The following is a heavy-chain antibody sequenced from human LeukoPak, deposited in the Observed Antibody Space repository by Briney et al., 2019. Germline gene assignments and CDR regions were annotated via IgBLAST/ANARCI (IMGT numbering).Heavy chain of an antibody. CDR2: INANSGGT. J-gene: IGHJ4*02. CDR1: GYTFTGYY. Sequence: GASVKVSCKASGYTFTGYYMHWVRQAPGQGLEWMGWINANSGGTNYAQKFQGRVTMTRDTSIRIVYMELSSLRSDDTAVYYCANLREDYWGQGTLVTVSS. V-gene: IGHV1-2*02. CDR3: ANLREDY.